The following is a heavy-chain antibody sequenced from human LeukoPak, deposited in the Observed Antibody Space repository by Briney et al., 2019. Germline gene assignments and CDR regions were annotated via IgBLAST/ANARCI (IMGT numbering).Heavy chain of an antibody. CDR3: ARGHHYYDTRGAFDI. V-gene: IGHV3-64*01. Sequence: GGSLRLSCAASGFTFSSYSMPWVRQAPGKGLQDVSAISSNGGTTYYTNSVKGRFTISRDNSKSTLYLQMGNLRAEDMAVYYCARGHHYYDTRGAFDIWGQGTMVTVSS. D-gene: IGHD3-22*01. J-gene: IGHJ3*02. CDR2: ISSNGGTT. CDR1: GFTFSSYS.